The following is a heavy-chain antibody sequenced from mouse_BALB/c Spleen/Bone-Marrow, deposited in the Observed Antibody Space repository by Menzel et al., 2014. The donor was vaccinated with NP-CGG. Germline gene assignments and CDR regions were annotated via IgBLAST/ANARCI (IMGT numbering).Heavy chain of an antibody. Sequence: EVHLVESGGGLVQPGGSRKLSCAASGFTFSIFGMHWVRQAPEKGLEWVAYISSGSSTIYYADTLKGRFTISRDNPKNTLFLQMTSLRSEDTAMYYCARSRLRGYYFDYWGQGTTLTVSS. V-gene: IGHV5-17*02. D-gene: IGHD3-2*02. CDR3: ARSRLRGYYFDY. J-gene: IGHJ2*01. CDR2: ISSGSSTI. CDR1: GFTFSIFG.